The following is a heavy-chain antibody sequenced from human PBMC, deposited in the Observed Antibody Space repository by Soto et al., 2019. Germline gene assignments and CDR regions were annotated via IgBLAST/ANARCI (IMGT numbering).Heavy chain of an antibody. CDR3: ARGGGWYVWFDP. CDR1: GDTFTSYY. V-gene: IGHV1-46*01. D-gene: IGHD6-19*01. J-gene: IGHJ5*02. Sequence: ASVKVSCKASGDTFTSYYMHWVRQAPGQGLEWMGIINPSGGTSYAQKFQGRVTITRDTSASTAYMELSSLRSEDTAVYYCARGGGWYVWFDPWGQGTLVTVSS. CDR2: INPSGGT.